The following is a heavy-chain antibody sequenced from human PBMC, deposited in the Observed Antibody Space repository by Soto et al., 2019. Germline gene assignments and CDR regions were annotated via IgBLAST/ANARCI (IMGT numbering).Heavy chain of an antibody. CDR1: GFTFSSYA. CDR3: AKARCSDTDCYFPDT. CDR2: LSGSGATT. V-gene: IGHV3-23*01. J-gene: IGHJ5*02. Sequence: XGSLGLSCGASGFTFSSYAMSWVRQAPGKGLEWVSRLSGSGATTKYADSVEGRFTISRDNSKNTLYLQMDSLSAEDTAIYYCAKARCSDTDCYFPDTWGQGTLVTVSS. D-gene: IGHD2-21*02.